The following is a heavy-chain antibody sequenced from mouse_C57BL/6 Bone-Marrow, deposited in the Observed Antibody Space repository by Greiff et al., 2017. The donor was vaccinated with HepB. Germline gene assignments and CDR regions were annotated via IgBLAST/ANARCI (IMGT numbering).Heavy chain of an antibody. CDR2: INPSNGGT. J-gene: IGHJ2*01. V-gene: IGHV1-53*01. Sequence: QLQQSGTELVKPGASVKLSCKASGYTFTSYWMHWVKQRPGQGLEWIGNINPSNGGTNYNEKFKSKATLTVDKSSSTAYMQLSSLTSEDSAVSFCASHYYGSSPDSRGQGTTLTQSS. CDR1: GYTFTSYW. D-gene: IGHD1-1*01. CDR3: ASHYYGSSPDS.